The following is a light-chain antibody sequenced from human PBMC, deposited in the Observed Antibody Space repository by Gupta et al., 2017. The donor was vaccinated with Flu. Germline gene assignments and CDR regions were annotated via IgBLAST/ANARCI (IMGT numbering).Light chain of an antibody. V-gene: IGLV2-11*01. CDR1: SSDVGGYNY. CDR3: CSFAGGPYV. J-gene: IGLJ1*01. Sequence: QSALTQPRSVSGSPGQSVTISCTGSSSDVGGYNYVSWYQQHPGKAPKLMIYDVSERPSGVPDRFSGSKSGSTASLTISGLQAEDEADYYCCSFAGGPYVFGTGNEVTVL. CDR2: DVS.